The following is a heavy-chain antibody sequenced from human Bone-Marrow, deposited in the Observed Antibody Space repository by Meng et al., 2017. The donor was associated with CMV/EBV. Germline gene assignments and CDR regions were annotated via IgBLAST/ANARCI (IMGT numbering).Heavy chain of an antibody. D-gene: IGHD3-3*01. CDR1: GLTLSSYD. CDR2: ISSSGSTI. J-gene: IGHJ4*02. Sequence: GGSLRLSCVASGLTLSSYDMNWVRQAPGKGLEWVSYISSSGSTIYYADSVKGRFTISRDNAKNSLYLQMNSLRAEDTAVYYCARGRDDFWSGYSGYWGQGTLVTVSS. V-gene: IGHV3-48*03. CDR3: ARGRDDFWSGYSGY.